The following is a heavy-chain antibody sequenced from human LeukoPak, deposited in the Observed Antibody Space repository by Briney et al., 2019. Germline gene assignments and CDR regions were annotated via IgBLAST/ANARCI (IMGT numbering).Heavy chain of an antibody. CDR1: GFTVSSNY. CDR3: ARDCSSSCSPYYGMDV. Sequence: GGCLRLSCAASGFTVSSNYMSWVRQAPGKGLEWVSIIHSGGTTNYVVSVKGRFTISRDNSRNTLYLQMNSLRAEDTAVYYCARDCSSSCSPYYGMDVWGQGTTVTVSS. CDR2: IHSGGTT. D-gene: IGHD2-2*01. J-gene: IGHJ6*02. V-gene: IGHV3-53*01.